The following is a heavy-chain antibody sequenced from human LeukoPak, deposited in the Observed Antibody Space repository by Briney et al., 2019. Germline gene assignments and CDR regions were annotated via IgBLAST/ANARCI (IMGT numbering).Heavy chain of an antibody. CDR2: ISYSGET. CDR1: GGSINTYY. Sequence: PSETLSLTCTVSGGSINTYYWSWLRQSPGKGLEWIGFISYSGETDYNPSLQGRVTMSVDTFKNQFSLKLSSVTAADTAVYYCARHDHGYSSGRFDYWGQGILVTVSS. V-gene: IGHV4-59*01. CDR3: ARHDHGYSSGRFDY. D-gene: IGHD5-18*01. J-gene: IGHJ4*02.